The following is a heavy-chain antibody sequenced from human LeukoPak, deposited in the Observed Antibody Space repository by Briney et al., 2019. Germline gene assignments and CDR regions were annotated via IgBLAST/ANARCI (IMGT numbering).Heavy chain of an antibody. D-gene: IGHD5-12*01. CDR1: GFTFSSYE. CDR2: ISGSGGST. Sequence: GGSLRLSCAASGFTFSSYEMNWVRQAPGKGLEWVSAISGSGGSTYYADSVKGRFTISRDNSKNTLYLQMNSLRAEDTAVYYCAKEGGGGYDLCFIVDWGQGTLVTVSS. V-gene: IGHV3-23*01. J-gene: IGHJ4*02. CDR3: AKEGGGGYDLCFIVD.